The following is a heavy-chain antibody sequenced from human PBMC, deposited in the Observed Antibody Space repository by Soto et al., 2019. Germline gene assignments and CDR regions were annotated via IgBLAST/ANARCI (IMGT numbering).Heavy chain of an antibody. CDR3: AREGNIEYSYDY. CDR1: GFTFRSYW. J-gene: IGHJ4*02. D-gene: IGHD5-18*01. V-gene: IGHV3-7*03. Sequence: EVQLVESGGGLVQPGGYMRLSCAASGFTFRSYWMSWVRQAPGKGLEWVANIKQDGSEKYYVDSVKGRFTISRDNAKNSLYLQMKSLRAEDTAVYYCAREGNIEYSYDYWGQGTLVTVSS. CDR2: IKQDGSEK.